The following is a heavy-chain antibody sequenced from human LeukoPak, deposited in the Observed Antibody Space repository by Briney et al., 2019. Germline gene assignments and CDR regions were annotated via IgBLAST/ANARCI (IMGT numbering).Heavy chain of an antibody. CDR2: IYYSGST. J-gene: IGHJ4*02. V-gene: IGHV4-39*01. Sequence: PSETLSLTCTVSGGSISSSSYYWGWIRQPPGKGLEWIGSIYYSGSTYYNPSLKSRVTISVDTSKNQFSLKLSSVTAADTAVYYCAGSVDSSSWYFSQYYFDYWGRGTLVTVSS. CDR1: GGSISSSSYY. D-gene: IGHD6-13*01. CDR3: AGSVDSSSWYFSQYYFDY.